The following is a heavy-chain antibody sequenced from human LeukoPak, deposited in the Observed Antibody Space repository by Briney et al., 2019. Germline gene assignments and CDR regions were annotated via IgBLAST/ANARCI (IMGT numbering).Heavy chain of an antibody. CDR3: ARQQRYCSGGSCYFLFDY. CDR1: GFTFSSYS. D-gene: IGHD2-15*01. V-gene: IGHV3-21*01. CDR2: ISSSSSYI. J-gene: IGHJ4*02. Sequence: PGGSLRLSCAASGFTFSSYSMNWVRQAPGKGLEWVSSISSSSSYIYYADSVKGRFTISRDNAKNSLYLQMNSLRAEDTAVYYCARQQRYCSGGSCYFLFDYWGQGALVTVSS.